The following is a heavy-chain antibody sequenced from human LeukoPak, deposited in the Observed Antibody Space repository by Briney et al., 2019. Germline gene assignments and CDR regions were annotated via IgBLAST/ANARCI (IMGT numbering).Heavy chain of an antibody. D-gene: IGHD6-19*01. J-gene: IGHJ5*02. CDR3: ARHGGYSSPLTP. Sequence: IIVSSNYMSWVRQPPGKGLEWIGSIFYSGSTYYNPSLRSRVTISVDTSKNQFSLKLSSVTAADTAVYYCARHGGYSSPLTPWGQGTLVTVSS. V-gene: IGHV4-39*01. CDR2: IFYSGST. CDR1: IIVSSNY.